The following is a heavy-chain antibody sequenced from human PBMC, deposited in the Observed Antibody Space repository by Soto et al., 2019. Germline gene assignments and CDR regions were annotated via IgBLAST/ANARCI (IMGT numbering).Heavy chain of an antibody. V-gene: IGHV1-3*01. CDR1: GYTFTSHA. CDR2: INAGTGNT. CDR3: ARRRARRSDYYYGMDV. Sequence: GASVKVSCKASGYTFTSHAMHWVRQAPGQRPEWLGWINAGTGNTRYSQKFEVRVTISMDTSANTSYMEMNSLTSEDTAVYYCARRRARRSDYYYGMDVWGQGTTVTVSS. J-gene: IGHJ6*02.